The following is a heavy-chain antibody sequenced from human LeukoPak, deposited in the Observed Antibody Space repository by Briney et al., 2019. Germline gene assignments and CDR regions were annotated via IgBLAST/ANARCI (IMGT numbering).Heavy chain of an antibody. CDR2: INSDGSIT. CDR3: VREFGKIDGGT. CDR1: GFTFSSYW. D-gene: IGHD3-16*01. V-gene: IGHV3-74*01. J-gene: IGHJ5*02. Sequence: GGSLRLSCAASGFTFSSYWMHWVRQAPGKGLVWVSLINSDGSITSYADSVKGRFTISRDNAKNTLFLQMNSQRAEDTAVYYCVREFGKIDGGTWGQGTLVTVSS.